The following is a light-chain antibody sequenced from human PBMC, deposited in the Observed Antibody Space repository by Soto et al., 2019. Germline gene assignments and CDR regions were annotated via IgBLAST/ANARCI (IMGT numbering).Light chain of an antibody. CDR2: EVT. J-gene: IGLJ1*01. V-gene: IGLV2-8*01. CDR3: RSYAGSNTVV. Sequence: QSALTQPPSASGSPGQSVTISCTGTSSDVGGYDYVSWYQQHPGKAPKLMIYEVTKRPSGVPDRFSGSKSGNTASLTVSGLQAEDEADYYCRSYAGSNTVVFGTGTKVTVL. CDR1: SSDVGGYDY.